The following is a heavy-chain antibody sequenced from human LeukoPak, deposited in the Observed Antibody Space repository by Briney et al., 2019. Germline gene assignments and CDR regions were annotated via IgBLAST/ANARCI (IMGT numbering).Heavy chain of an antibody. CDR2: IWYDGSNK. CDR1: GFTFSFYN. CDR3: ARDLYYYGSGSLDY. D-gene: IGHD3-10*01. J-gene: IGHJ4*02. V-gene: IGHV3-33*08. Sequence: HSGGSLRLSCAASGFTFSFYNMNWVRQAPGKGLEWVAVIWYDGSNKYYADSVKGRFTISRDNSKNTLYPQMNSLRAEDTAVYYCARDLYYYGSGSLDYWGQGTLVTVSS.